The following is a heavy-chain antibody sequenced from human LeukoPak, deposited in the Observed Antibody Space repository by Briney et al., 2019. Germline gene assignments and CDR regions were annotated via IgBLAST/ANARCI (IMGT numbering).Heavy chain of an antibody. V-gene: IGHV4-34*01. CDR3: ARDQVWSRYYYMDV. CDR1: GGSFSGYY. Sequence: PSETLSLTCAVYGGSFSGYYWSWIRQPPGKGLEWIGEINHSGSTNYNPSLKSRVTISVDTSKNQFSLKLSSVTAADTAVYYCARDQVWSRYYYMDVWGKGTTVTVSS. D-gene: IGHD3-10*01. J-gene: IGHJ6*03. CDR2: INHSGST.